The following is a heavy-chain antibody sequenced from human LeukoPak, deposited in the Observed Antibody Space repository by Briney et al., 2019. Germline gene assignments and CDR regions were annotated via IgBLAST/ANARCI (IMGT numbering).Heavy chain of an antibody. J-gene: IGHJ1*01. CDR1: GGSISSSSYY. V-gene: IGHV4-39*07. Sequence: SETLSLTCTVSGGSISSSSYYWGWIRQPPGKGLEWIGSIYYSGSTYYNPSLKSRVTISVDTSKNQFSLKLSSVTAADTAVYYCASASSGWREYFQHWGQGTLVTVSS. CDR3: ASASSGWREYFQH. D-gene: IGHD6-19*01. CDR2: IYYSGST.